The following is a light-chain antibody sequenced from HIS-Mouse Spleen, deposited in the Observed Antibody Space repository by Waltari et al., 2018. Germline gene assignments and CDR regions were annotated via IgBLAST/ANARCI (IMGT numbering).Light chain of an antibody. CDR2: WAS. V-gene: IGKV4-1*01. J-gene: IGKJ2*01. Sequence: DIVMTQSPDSLAVSLGERATINCKSSQSVLYSSNNKNYLAWYQQKLGQPPKLLIYWASTRESGVPDRFSGSGSGTDFTLTISSLQAEDVAVYYCQQYYSTPRTFGQGTKLEIK. CDR1: QSVLYSSNNKNY. CDR3: QQYYSTPRT.